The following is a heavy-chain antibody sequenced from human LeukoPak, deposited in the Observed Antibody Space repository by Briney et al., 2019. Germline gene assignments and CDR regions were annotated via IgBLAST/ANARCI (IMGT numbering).Heavy chain of an antibody. CDR2: FDPEDGET. CDR3: ATPAIAAAGIGNWFDP. D-gene: IGHD6-13*01. CDR1: GYTLTELS. Sequence: ASVKVSCKVSGYTLTELSMHWVRQAPGKGLEWMGGFDPEDGETIYAQKFQGRVTMTEDTSTDTAYMGLSSLRSEDTAVYYCATPAIAAAGIGNWFDPWGQGTLVTVSS. J-gene: IGHJ5*02. V-gene: IGHV1-24*01.